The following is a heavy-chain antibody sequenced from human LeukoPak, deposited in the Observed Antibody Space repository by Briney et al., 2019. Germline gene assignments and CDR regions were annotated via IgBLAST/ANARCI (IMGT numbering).Heavy chain of an antibody. Sequence: GGSLRLSCAASGFTFSSYGMHWVRQAPGKGLEWVAFIRYDGSNKYYADSVKGRFTISRDNSKNTLYLQMNSLRAEDTAVYYCAKERCSGGSCYYQFDYWGQGTLLTVSS. CDR1: GFTFSSYG. J-gene: IGHJ4*02. V-gene: IGHV3-30*02. CDR3: AKERCSGGSCYYQFDY. D-gene: IGHD2-15*01. CDR2: IRYDGSNK.